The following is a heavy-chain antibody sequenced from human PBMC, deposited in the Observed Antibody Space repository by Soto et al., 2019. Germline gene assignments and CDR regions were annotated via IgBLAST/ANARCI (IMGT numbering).Heavy chain of an antibody. V-gene: IGHV3-33*01. D-gene: IGHD1-1*01. J-gene: IGHJ4*02. CDR3: VRGENWNDEASDY. CDR2: IWSDGNNR. Sequence: QVQLVESGGGVVQPGRSLRLSCAASGFMFSNHGMHWVRQAPGKGLEWVAVIWSDGNNRYYADSVKGRFTISRDNSKNTVYLQMNSVRAEDTAVYYCVRGENWNDEASDYWGQGTLVTVSS. CDR1: GFMFSNHG.